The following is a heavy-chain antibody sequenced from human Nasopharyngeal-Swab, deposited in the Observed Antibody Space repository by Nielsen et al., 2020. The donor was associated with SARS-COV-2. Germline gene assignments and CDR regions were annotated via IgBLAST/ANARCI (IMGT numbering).Heavy chain of an antibody. D-gene: IGHD3-22*01. CDR2: INPNSGGT. V-gene: IGHV1-2*02. CDR3: ARAHMIVVPDAFDI. CDR1: GYTFTGYY. J-gene: IGHJ3*02. Sequence: ASVKVSCKASGYTFTGYYMHWVRQAPGQGLEWMGWINPNSGGTNYAQKFQGRVTMTRDTSISTAYMELSRLRSEDTAVYYCARAHMIVVPDAFDIWGQGTMVTVSS.